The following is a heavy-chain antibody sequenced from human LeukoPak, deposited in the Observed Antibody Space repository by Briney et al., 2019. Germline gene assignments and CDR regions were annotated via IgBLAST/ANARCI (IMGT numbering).Heavy chain of an antibody. CDR1: GFTLSSYA. Sequence: PGGSLRLSCAASGFTLSSYAMSWVRQAPGKGLEWVSSISASGGSTNYADSVKGRFTISRDNAKNSLYLQMNSLRAEDTALYYCARARAGNYYGSGSYQGYMDVWGKGTTVTVSS. CDR2: ISASGGST. J-gene: IGHJ6*03. D-gene: IGHD3-10*01. V-gene: IGHV3-23*01. CDR3: ARARAGNYYGSGSYQGYMDV.